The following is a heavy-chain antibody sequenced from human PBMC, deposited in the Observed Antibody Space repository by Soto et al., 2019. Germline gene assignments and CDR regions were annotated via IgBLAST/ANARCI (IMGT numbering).Heavy chain of an antibody. CDR2: ITSSSSYI. J-gene: IGHJ3*02. V-gene: IGHV3-21*01. D-gene: IGHD4-17*01. CDR3: AILSYGDYDDAFDI. CDR1: GFTFSSYS. Sequence: EVQLVESGGGLVKPGGSLRLSCAASGFTFSSYSMNWVRQAPGKGLEWVSSITSSSSYIYYADSVKGRFTISRDNAKKSLYLQMNSTRAEDTAVYYCAILSYGDYDDAFDIWGQGTMVTVSS.